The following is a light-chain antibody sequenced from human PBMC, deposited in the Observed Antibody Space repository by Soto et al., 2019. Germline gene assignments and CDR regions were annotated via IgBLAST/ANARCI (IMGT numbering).Light chain of an antibody. CDR1: QSVRSN. Sequence: EIMMTQSPATLSVSPGERATLSCRSSQSVRSNLAWYQQKPGQATRLLIYGASTRATGIPARFSGSGSGTDFTLTISSLQAEDVAVYYCQQYYSNPELTFGGGTKVDI. CDR3: QQYYSNPELT. V-gene: IGKV3-15*01. CDR2: GAS. J-gene: IGKJ4*01.